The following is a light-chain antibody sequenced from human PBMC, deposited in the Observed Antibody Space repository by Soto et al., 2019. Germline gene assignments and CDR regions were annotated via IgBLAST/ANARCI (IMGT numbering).Light chain of an antibody. Sequence: DIVMTQTPLSSPVTLGXXXSISCRSSQSLXXXXXXXXLXWLQQRPGQPPRLLIHKISNRFYGVPDRFSGSGAGTEFTLKISRVEAEDVGVYYCLQATQFPWTFGQGTKVEGK. CDR3: LQATQFPWT. CDR2: KIS. J-gene: IGKJ1*01. V-gene: IGKV2-24*01. CDR1: QSLXXXXXXXX.